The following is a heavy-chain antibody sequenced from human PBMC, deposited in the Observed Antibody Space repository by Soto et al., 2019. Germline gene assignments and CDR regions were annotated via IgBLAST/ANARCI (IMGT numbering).Heavy chain of an antibody. D-gene: IGHD3-10*02. V-gene: IGHV3-23*01. CDR2: ISGSGGST. CDR3: AKYVRTTPRYYYYGMDF. CDR1: GFTFSSYA. J-gene: IGHJ6*02. Sequence: PGGSLRLSCAASGFTFSSYAMSWVRQAPGKGLEWVSAISGSGGSTYYADSVKGRFTISRDNSKNTLYLQMNSLRAEDTAVYYCAKYVRTTPRYYYYGMDFWGQGTTVTVSS.